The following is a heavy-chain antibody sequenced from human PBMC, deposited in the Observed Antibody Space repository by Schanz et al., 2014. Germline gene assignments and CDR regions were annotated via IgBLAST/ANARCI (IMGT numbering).Heavy chain of an antibody. CDR1: GYSFTDYA. CDR2: ISVYHGHT. Sequence: QVQLVQSGVEVKRPGASVRVSCKASGYSFTDYAIHWVRQAPGQGLEWMGWISVYHGHTNYAEKVHGRVTMTTDTSTSTAYMELRSLISDDTAVYYCAKVDRTRYYAMDVWGQGTTVTVSS. D-gene: IGHD3-9*01. CDR3: AKVDRTRYYAMDV. J-gene: IGHJ6*02. V-gene: IGHV1-18*01.